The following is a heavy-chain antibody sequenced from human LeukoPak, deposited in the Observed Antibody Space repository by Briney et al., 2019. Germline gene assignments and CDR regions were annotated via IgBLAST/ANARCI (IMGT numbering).Heavy chain of an antibody. CDR3: ARRHYCSSTSCYRPNYYFDY. CDR2: IKQDGSEK. Sequence: PGGSLRLSCAASGFTFSSYWMSWVRQAPGKGLEWVANIKQDGSEKYYVDSVKGRFTISRDNAKNSLYLQMNSLRAEDTAVYYCARRHYCSSTSCYRPNYYFDYWGQGTLVTVSS. V-gene: IGHV3-7*01. D-gene: IGHD2-2*01. J-gene: IGHJ4*02. CDR1: GFTFSSYW.